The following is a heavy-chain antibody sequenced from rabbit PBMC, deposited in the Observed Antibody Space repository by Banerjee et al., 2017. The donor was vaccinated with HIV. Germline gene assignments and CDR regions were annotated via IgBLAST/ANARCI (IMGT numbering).Heavy chain of an antibody. Sequence: QEQLEESGGGLVKPEGSLTLTCKASGFDFSSNAMCWVRQAPGEGLEWIACINSNTGNTVYASWAKGPFPISKTSSTTVTLQMTSLTAADTATYFCARRWDYVDLWGQGTLVTVS. V-gene: IGHV1S45*01. CDR3: ARRWDYVDL. J-gene: IGHJ3*01. CDR2: INSNTGNT. D-gene: IGHD2-1*01. CDR1: GFDFSSNA.